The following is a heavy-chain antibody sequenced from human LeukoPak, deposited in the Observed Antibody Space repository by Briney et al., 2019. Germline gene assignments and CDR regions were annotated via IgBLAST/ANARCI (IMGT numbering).Heavy chain of an antibody. D-gene: IGHD6-13*01. CDR3: ARSSIIAAAGPYYFDY. J-gene: IGHJ4*02. Sequence: ASVKVSCKASGYTFTSYDINWVRQAPGQGLEWMGWMNPNSRNAGYAQKFQGRVTITADKSTTTAYMELSSLRSEDTAVYYCARSSIIAAAGPYYFDYWGQGTLVTVSS. V-gene: IGHV1-8*03. CDR1: GYTFTSYD. CDR2: MNPNSRNA.